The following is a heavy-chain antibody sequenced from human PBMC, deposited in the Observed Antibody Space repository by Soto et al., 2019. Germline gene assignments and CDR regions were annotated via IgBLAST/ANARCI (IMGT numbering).Heavy chain of an antibody. CDR3: AANWRGAYEGLFDL. V-gene: IGHV4-4*07. J-gene: IGHJ3*01. CDR1: GGPISGYY. CDR2: IYSAGTT. Sequence: QVQLRESGPGLVKPSETLSLTCNVSGGPISGYYWNWVRQPAGKGLEWIGRIYSAGTTDLNPSLTSRVIMSVDTYSNQFALKLLSVTAADTAVYYCAANWRGAYEGLFDLWGQGTTVTVSS. D-gene: IGHD1-1*01.